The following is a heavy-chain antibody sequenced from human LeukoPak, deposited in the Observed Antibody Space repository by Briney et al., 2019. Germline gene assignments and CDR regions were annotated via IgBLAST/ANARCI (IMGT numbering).Heavy chain of an antibody. V-gene: IGHV3-30*03. D-gene: IGHD2-21*02. CDR2: IPYDGSNK. CDR3: AVGGYCGGDCYPGGLGDCYYGMDV. Sequence: GRCLRLSCAASGFSFSNYAMYWVRQAPGKGLEWVAVIPYDGSNKYYADSVKGRFTISRDNSKNTLYLQMNSLRAEDTAVYYCAVGGYCGGDCYPGGLGDCYYGMDVWGQGTTVTVSS. J-gene: IGHJ6*02. CDR1: GFSFSNYA.